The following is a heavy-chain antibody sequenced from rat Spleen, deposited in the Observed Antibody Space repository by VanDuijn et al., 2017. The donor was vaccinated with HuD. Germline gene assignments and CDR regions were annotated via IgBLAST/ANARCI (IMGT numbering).Heavy chain of an antibody. Sequence: EVRLQESGPGLVKPSQSLSLTCSVTEYSVTSSYRWNWIRKFPGNKLEWMGYINNAGSTNYNPSLKSRVSITRDTSKNQFFLQVNSVTTEDTATYYCARTYYGYFYSDYWGQGVMVTVSS. CDR1: EYSVTSSYR. J-gene: IGHJ2*01. D-gene: IGHD1-6*01. V-gene: IGHV3-3*01. CDR3: ARTYYGYFYSDY. CDR2: INNAGST.